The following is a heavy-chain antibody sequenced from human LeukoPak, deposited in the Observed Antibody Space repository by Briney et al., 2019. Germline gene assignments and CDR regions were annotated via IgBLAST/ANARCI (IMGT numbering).Heavy chain of an antibody. D-gene: IGHD6-19*01. CDR3: ARTWQWLPFDY. Sequence: SETLSLTCAVSGGTISRYYWSWIRQPAGKGLEWIGRIYISGSTNYNPSLKSRVTMSVDTSKNQFSLKLSSVTAADTAVYYCARTWQWLPFDYWGQGTLVTVSS. CDR2: IYISGST. J-gene: IGHJ4*02. V-gene: IGHV4-4*07. CDR1: GGTISRYY.